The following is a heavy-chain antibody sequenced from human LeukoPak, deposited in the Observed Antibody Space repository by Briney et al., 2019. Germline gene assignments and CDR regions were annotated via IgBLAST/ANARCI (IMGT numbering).Heavy chain of an antibody. D-gene: IGHD5-24*01. Sequence: PSETLSLTCTVSGGSISSSNNYWGWVRQPPGKGLECIGSIHYSGITYYNPSLKSRVTISVDTSKNQFSLKLSSMTAADTAVYYCARHEEEDGYNAKTFDYWGQGTLVTVSS. V-gene: IGHV4-39*01. CDR1: GGSISSSNNY. CDR2: IHYSGIT. CDR3: ARHEEEDGYNAKTFDY. J-gene: IGHJ4*02.